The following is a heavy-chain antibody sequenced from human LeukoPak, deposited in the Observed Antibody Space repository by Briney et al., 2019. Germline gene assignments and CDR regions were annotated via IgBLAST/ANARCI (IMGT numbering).Heavy chain of an antibody. CDR1: GFTFSSYG. Sequence: GGSLRLSCAASGFTFSSYGMHWVRQAPGKGLEWVAVIWYDGSNKYYADSVKGRFTISRDNSKNTLYLQMNSLRAEDTAVYYLARDPRGTGSFASWGQGTLVTVSS. V-gene: IGHV3-33*01. J-gene: IGHJ4*02. CDR2: IWYDGSNK. D-gene: IGHD3-16*01. CDR3: ARDPRGTGSFAS.